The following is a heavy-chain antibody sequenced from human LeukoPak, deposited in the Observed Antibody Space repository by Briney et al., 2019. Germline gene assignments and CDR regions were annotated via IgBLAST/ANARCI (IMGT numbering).Heavy chain of an antibody. V-gene: IGHV3-64*01. CDR3: ARVRTFYYYYYMDV. Sequence: GGSLRLSCAASGFTFSSYAMHWVRQAPGKGLEYVSAISSNGGSTYYANSVKGRFTISRDNSKNTLYLQMNSLRAEDTAVYYCARVRTFYYYYYMDVWGKGTTVTVSS. CDR1: GFTFSSYA. J-gene: IGHJ6*03. CDR2: ISSNGGST.